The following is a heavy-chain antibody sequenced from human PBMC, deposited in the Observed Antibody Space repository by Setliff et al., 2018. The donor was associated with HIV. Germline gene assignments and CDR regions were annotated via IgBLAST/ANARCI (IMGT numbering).Heavy chain of an antibody. CDR1: GGSIRSHY. J-gene: IGHJ6*02. Sequence: PSETLSLTCTVSGGSIRSHYWSWIRQPPGKGLEWIGSFYHTGSTHYNPSLKSRTTMSLDTSRNQVSLKLSSVSAADTAVYCCARDQGLELRGDYYYYGMDVWGQGTTVTVSS. CDR2: FYHTGST. V-gene: IGHV4-59*11. CDR3: ARDQGLELRGDYYYYGMDV. D-gene: IGHD1-7*01.